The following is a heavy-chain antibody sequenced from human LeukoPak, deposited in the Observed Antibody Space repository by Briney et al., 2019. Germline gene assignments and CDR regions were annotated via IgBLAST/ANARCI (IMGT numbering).Heavy chain of an antibody. CDR1: GYSISSGYY. CDR3: ARAILYYDSAYYFDY. CDR2: IYHSGST. D-gene: IGHD3-22*01. J-gene: IGHJ4*02. Sequence: SGTLSLTCTVSGYSISSGYYWGWIRQPPGKGLEWIGSIYHSGSTYYNPSLKSRVTISVDTSKNQLSLKLSSVTAADTAVYYCARAILYYDSAYYFDYWGQGTLVTVSS. V-gene: IGHV4-38-2*02.